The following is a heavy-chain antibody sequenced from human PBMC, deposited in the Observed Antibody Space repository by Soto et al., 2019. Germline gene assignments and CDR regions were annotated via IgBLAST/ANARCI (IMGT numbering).Heavy chain of an antibody. CDR1: GFTFSSYG. CDR2: ISYDGSNK. Sequence: GGSLRLSCAASGFTFSSYGMRWVRQAPGEGLEWVAVISYDGSNKYYADSVKGRFTISRDNSKNTLYLQMNSLRAEDTAVYYCANGRESTGFDYYYYGMDVWGQGTTVTVSS. CDR3: ANGRESTGFDYYYYGMDV. D-gene: IGHD1-1*01. V-gene: IGHV3-30*18. J-gene: IGHJ6*02.